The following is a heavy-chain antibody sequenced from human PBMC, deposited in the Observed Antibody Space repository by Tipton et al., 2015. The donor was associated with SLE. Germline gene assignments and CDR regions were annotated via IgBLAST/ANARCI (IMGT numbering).Heavy chain of an antibody. Sequence: TLSLTCTVSGGSISSGSYYWSWIRQPAGKGLEWIGRIYTSGSTNCNPSLKSRVTISVDTSKNQFSLKLSSVTAADTAVYYCARDLAYCSSTSCFDYFDYWGQGTLVTVSS. CDR1: GGSISSGSYY. CDR3: ARDLAYCSSTSCFDYFDY. CDR2: IYTSGST. J-gene: IGHJ4*02. V-gene: IGHV4-61*02. D-gene: IGHD2-2*01.